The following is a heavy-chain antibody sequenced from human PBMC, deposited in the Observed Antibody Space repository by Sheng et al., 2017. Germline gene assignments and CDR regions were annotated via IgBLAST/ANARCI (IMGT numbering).Heavy chain of an antibody. CDR3: ARGRGRVVPAAISYYYYTTVWTS. CDR2: INHSGST. V-gene: IGHV4-34*01. CDR1: GGSFSGYY. J-gene: IGHJ6*02. Sequence: QVQLQQWGAGLLKPSETLSLTCAVYGGSFSGYYWSWIRQPPGKGLEWIGEINHSGSTNYNPSLKSRVTISVDTSKNQFSLKLSSVTAADTAVYYCARGRGRVVPAAISYYYYTTVWTSGAKGPRSPSP. D-gene: IGHD2-2*01.